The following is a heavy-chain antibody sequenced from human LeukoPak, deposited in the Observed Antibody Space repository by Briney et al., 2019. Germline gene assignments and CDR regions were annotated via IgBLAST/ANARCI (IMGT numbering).Heavy chain of an antibody. Sequence: SETLSLTCTVSGGPITNWCWSWIRQPAGKGLEWIGRFCFIGNTNYNPYLKSRVTLSVDKSKNQFFLKLSSLTAADTAIYYCATGGGEFDYWGQGTLVTVSS. CDR3: ATGGGEFDY. CDR2: FCFIGNT. CDR1: GGPITNWC. V-gene: IGHV4-4*07. D-gene: IGHD2-15*01. J-gene: IGHJ4*02.